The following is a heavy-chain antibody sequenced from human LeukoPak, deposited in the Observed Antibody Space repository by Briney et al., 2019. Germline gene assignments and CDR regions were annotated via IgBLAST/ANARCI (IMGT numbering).Heavy chain of an antibody. V-gene: IGHV4-4*07. CDR1: GDSISNYY. J-gene: IGHJ4*02. CDR3: AGGLRWLTHFDY. D-gene: IGHD4-23*01. Sequence: SETLSLTCTVSGDSISNYYWNWVRQPAGKGLEYIGRMYTSGSTNYNPSLKSRVTISVDKSKNQFSLKLSSVTAADTAVYYCAGGLRWLTHFDYWGQGTLVTVSS. CDR2: MYTSGST.